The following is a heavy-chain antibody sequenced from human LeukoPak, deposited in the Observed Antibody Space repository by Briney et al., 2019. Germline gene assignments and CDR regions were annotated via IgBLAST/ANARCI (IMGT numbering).Heavy chain of an antibody. CDR3: ARGRRGYGYVDY. CDR1: GGPISSDSHY. D-gene: IGHD5-18*01. J-gene: IGHJ4*02. Sequence: SETLSLTCAVYGGPISSDSHYYSWIRQSPGEGLEETGRSHGGLIFYKPALTSRVTISVDSSTSQFSLKLNSVTAADTAVYYCARGRRGYGYVDYWGQGILVTVSS. V-gene: IGHV4-39*07. CDR2: SHGGLI.